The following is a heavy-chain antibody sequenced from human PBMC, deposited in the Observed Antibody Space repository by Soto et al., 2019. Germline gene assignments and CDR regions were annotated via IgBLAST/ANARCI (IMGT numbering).Heavy chain of an antibody. D-gene: IGHD3-10*01. CDR1: GFTFSSYS. V-gene: IGHV3-21*01. Sequence: GGSLRLSCAASGFTFSSYSMNWVRQAPGKGLEWVSSISSSSSYIYYADSVKGRFTISRDNAKNSRNLQMNSLRAEDTAEKYCSRGGLLYFGESHPLRNWFDPWGQGTLVTVSS. CDR3: SRGGLLYFGESHPLRNWFDP. J-gene: IGHJ5*02. CDR2: ISSSSSYI.